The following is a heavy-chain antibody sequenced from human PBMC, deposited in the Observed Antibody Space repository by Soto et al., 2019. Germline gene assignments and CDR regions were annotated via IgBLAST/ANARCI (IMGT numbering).Heavy chain of an antibody. D-gene: IGHD2-15*01. V-gene: IGHV4-59*01. CDR3: GVVAGGPYHH. Sequence: SETLSLTCTVSGAPIPLNYWSGIRQAPGEGLEWIGYIYYSGSTTYNPSLKSRIPMSSDTSKDQCSLKLSCVTAADKAVYEGGVVAGGPYHHWGPVILDTGSS. CDR2: IYYSGST. CDR1: GAPIPLNY. J-gene: IGHJ5*02.